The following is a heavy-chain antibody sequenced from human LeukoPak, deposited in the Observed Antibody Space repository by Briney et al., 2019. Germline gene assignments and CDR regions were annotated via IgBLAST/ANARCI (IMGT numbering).Heavy chain of an antibody. CDR2: IYNTNTGST. V-gene: IGHV4-59*12. D-gene: IGHD4-23*01. Sequence: SEARSLTCTVSGASISNYYWSWIRQPPGEGLEWIGYIYNTNTGSTNNNLSLKSRVTISVDTSENQFSLKVSSVTAADTAFYYCARGALLYAGNPHDGFDIWGQGTMVTVSS. CDR3: ARGALLYAGNPHDGFDI. J-gene: IGHJ3*02. CDR1: GASISNYY.